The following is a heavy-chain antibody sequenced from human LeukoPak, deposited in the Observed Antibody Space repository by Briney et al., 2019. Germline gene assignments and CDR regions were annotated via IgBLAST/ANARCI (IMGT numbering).Heavy chain of an antibody. V-gene: IGHV1-2*02. D-gene: IGHD3-9*01. J-gene: IGHJ4*02. CDR1: GYTFTGYY. Sequence: GASVKVSCKASGYTFTGYYMHWVRQAPGQGLEWMGWINPNSGGTNYAQKFQGRVTMTRDTSISTAYMELSRLRSDDTAVYYCARGHYDILTGYYSDYWGQGTLVTVSS. CDR3: ARGHYDILTGYYSDY. CDR2: INPNSGGT.